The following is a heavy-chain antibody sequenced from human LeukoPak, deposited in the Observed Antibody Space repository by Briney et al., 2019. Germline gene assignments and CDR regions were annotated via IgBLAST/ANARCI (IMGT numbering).Heavy chain of an antibody. CDR2: IWYDGSNK. J-gene: IGHJ4*02. CDR3: AKDRYFLGSRNYFDY. V-gene: IGHV3-33*06. CDR1: GFTFSSYG. D-gene: IGHD3-9*01. Sequence: PGGSLRLSCAASGFTFSSYGMHWVRQAPGKGLEWVAVIWYDGSNKYYADSVKGRFTISRDNSKNTLYLQMNSLRAEDTAVYYCAKDRYFLGSRNYFDYWGREPWSPSPQ.